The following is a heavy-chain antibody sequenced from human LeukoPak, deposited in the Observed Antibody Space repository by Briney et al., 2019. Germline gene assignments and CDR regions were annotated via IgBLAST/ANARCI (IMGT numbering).Heavy chain of an antibody. D-gene: IGHD6-19*01. CDR3: ARLSYQNSGWYEYFQH. V-gene: IGHV5-51*01. Sequence: GESLKISCKGSGYSFTSYWIGWVRQMPGKGLEWMGIIYPGDSDTRYSPSFQGQVTISADKSISTAYLQWSSLKASDTAMYYCARLSYQNSGWYEYFQHWGQGTLVTVSS. J-gene: IGHJ1*01. CDR2: IYPGDSDT. CDR1: GYSFTSYW.